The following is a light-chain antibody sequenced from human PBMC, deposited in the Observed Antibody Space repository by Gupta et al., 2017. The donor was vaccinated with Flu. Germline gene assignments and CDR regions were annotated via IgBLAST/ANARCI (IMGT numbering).Light chain of an antibody. CDR3: QQYGSSSWT. CDR2: DAS. Sequence: ERATLSCRASQSVSSSYLAWYQQKPGQAPRLLSYDASSRATGIPDRFRGSGSGTDFTLTISRLEPEDFAVYYCQQYGSSSWTFGQGTKVEIK. J-gene: IGKJ1*01. V-gene: IGKV3-20*01. CDR1: QSVSSSY.